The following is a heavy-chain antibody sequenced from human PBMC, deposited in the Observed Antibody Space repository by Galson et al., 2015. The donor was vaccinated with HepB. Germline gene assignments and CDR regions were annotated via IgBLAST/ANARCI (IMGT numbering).Heavy chain of an antibody. CDR3: ARVYYDFWSGYLYYFDY. V-gene: IGHV1-18*01. CDR2: ISAYNGNT. D-gene: IGHD3-3*01. J-gene: IGHJ4*02. CDR1: GYTFTSYG. Sequence: SVKVSCKASGYTFTSYGISWVRQAPGQGLEWMGWISAYNGNTNYAQKLQGRVTMTTDTSTSTAYMELRSLRSDDTAVYYCARVYYDFWSGYLYYFDYWGQGTLVTVSS.